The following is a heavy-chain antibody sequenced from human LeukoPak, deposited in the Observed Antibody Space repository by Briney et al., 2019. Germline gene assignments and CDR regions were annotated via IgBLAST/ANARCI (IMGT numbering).Heavy chain of an antibody. CDR3: VYNGRGRIKSL. D-gene: IGHD3-10*01. J-gene: IGHJ4*02. CDR1: GGSISSSSYY. CDR2: IYYSGST. V-gene: IGHV4-39*07. Sequence: KPSETLSLTCTVSGGSISSSSYYWGWIRQPPGKGLEWIGSIYYSGSTYYNPSLKSRVTISVDTSKNQFSLKLSSVTAADTAVYYCVYNGRGRIKSLWGQGTLVTVSS.